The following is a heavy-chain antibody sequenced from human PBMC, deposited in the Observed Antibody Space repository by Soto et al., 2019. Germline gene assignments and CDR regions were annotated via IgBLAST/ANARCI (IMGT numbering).Heavy chain of an antibody. CDR3: ARSITFHWLFFDN. Sequence: SETLSLTCAVSGGSISRSNWWSWVRQRRGKGLEWIGEIYHSGSTNYPPSHKSRVTISVDKSKNQFSLKLTSLTAADTAVYYCARSITFHWLFFDNWGQGTLVTVSS. CDR2: IYHSGST. CDR1: GGSISRSNW. V-gene: IGHV4-4*02. J-gene: IGHJ4*02. D-gene: IGHD3-9*01.